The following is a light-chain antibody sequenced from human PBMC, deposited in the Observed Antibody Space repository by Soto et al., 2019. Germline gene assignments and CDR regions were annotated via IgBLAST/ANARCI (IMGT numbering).Light chain of an antibody. V-gene: IGLV2-11*01. CDR2: DVT. Sequence: QSALTQPPSASGSPGQSVTVSCSGSSSDVGGYNFVSWYQQHPSKAPKLMIYDVTKRPSGVPDRFSGSKSGSTASLTITGLEAEDEADYYCCSYAGSYSYIFGIGTKLTVL. J-gene: IGLJ1*01. CDR3: CSYAGSYSYI. CDR1: SSDVGGYNF.